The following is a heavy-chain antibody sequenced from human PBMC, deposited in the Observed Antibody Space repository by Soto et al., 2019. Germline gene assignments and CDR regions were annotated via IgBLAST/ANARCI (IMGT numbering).Heavy chain of an antibody. CDR2: ISKNGGNK. J-gene: IGHJ4*02. V-gene: IGHV3-23*01. CDR3: AQRGGNDYWGGFDY. D-gene: IGHD4-17*01. Sequence: EVQLSESGGGLVQPGGSLRLSCAASGFTFSNYDMSWVRQAPGKGLEWVSGISKNGGNKWYADTVKGRFTISSDNSKNTLFLQMINLRPDDTAVYYCAQRGGNDYWGGFDYWGPGTLVTVSS. CDR1: GFTFSNYD.